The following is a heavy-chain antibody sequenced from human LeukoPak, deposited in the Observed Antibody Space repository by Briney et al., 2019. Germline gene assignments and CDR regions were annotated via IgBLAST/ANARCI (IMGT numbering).Heavy chain of an antibody. CDR2: ISGGGGST. CDR1: GFAFSSYA. V-gene: IGHV3-23*01. J-gene: IGHJ4*02. CDR3: AKDHSSGWPTYFDY. D-gene: IGHD6-19*01. Sequence: PGGSLRLSCAASGFAFSSYAMSWVRQAPGKGLEWVSAISGGGGSTYYADSVKGRFTISRDNSKNTLYLQMNSLRAEDTAVYYCAKDHSSGWPTYFDYWGQGTLVTVSS.